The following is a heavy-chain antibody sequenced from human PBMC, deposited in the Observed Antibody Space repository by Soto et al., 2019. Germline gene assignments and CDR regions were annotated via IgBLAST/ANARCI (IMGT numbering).Heavy chain of an antibody. CDR3: ARTDKSNSQSSGWANRFDY. Sequence: EVQLLESGGDLVQPGGSLRLSCAASGFIFSNYAMTWVRQAPRKGPEWVSTFTSGDSTYYRDIVKGRFTFSRDNSKNTVYLEINSLRAEDTAVYYCARTDKSNSQSSGWANRFDYWGQGTLVTVSS. J-gene: IGHJ4*02. CDR2: FTSGDST. CDR1: GFIFSNYA. D-gene: IGHD6-19*01. V-gene: IGHV3-23*01.